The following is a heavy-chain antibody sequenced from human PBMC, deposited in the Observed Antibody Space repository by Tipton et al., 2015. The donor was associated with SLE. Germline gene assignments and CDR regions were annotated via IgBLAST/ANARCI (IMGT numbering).Heavy chain of an antibody. CDR2: IKSKTDGGTT. V-gene: IGHV3-15*01. CDR1: GFTFSNAW. CDR3: TTGRGSGSYLYYYGMDV. D-gene: IGHD1-26*01. Sequence: GSLRLSCAASGFTFSNAWMSWVRQAPGKGLEWVGRIKSKTDGGTTDYAAPVKGRFTISRDDSKNTLYLQMNSLKTEDTAVYYCTTGRGSGSYLYYYGMDVWCQGTTGTVSS. J-gene: IGHJ6*02.